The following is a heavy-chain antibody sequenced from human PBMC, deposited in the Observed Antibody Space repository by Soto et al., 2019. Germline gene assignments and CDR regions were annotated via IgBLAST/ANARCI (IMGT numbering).Heavy chain of an antibody. CDR3: AKGEGSYCDFLTA. CDR1: GFTFSSYA. Sequence: RLSCAASGFTFSSYAMSWVRQAPGKGLEWVSAISGSGGSTYYADSVKGRFTISRDNSKNTLFLQMNSLRAEDTAVYYCAKGEGSYCDFLTAWGQGTLVTVSS. J-gene: IGHJ5*02. D-gene: IGHD3-9*01. CDR2: ISGSGGST. V-gene: IGHV3-23*01.